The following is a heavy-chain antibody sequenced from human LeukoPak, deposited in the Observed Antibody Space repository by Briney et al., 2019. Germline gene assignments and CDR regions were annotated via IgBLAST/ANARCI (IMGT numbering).Heavy chain of an antibody. D-gene: IGHD3-22*01. CDR2: SDSGSSP. CDR3: GKGLDSSTYSNFDY. J-gene: IGHJ4*02. V-gene: IGHV3-23*01. Sequence: GGSLRLSCAASGFTFSACGMSWVRQAPGKGLEWVSSSDSGSSPYYADSVKGRFTISRDNSKNTLYLQMNSLRAEDTAVYYCGKGLDSSTYSNFDYWGQGTLVTVPS. CDR1: GFTFSACG.